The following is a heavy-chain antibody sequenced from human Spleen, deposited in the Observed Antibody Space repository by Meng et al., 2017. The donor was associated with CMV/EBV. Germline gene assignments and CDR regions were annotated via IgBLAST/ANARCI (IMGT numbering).Heavy chain of an antibody. V-gene: IGHV5-51*01. Sequence: GESLKISCEGSGYSFSNYWIDWVRQMPGKVLEWMGTIYPGDSDTRYSPSFQGKVTLSVDKSIRTAYLQWSSLKASDTAIYYCARRGMMTTRGYRFDPWGQGTLVTVSS. CDR2: IYPGDSDT. CDR3: ARRGMMTTRGYRFDP. D-gene: IGHD4-17*01. J-gene: IGHJ5*02. CDR1: GYSFSNYW.